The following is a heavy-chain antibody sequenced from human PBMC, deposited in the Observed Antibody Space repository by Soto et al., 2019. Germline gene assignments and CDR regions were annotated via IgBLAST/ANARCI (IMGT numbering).Heavy chain of an antibody. D-gene: IGHD5-18*01. CDR3: ARGGSGYSYA. CDR2: INTDGSTT. V-gene: IGHV3-74*01. CDR1: GFNLSSYW. Sequence: EVQLVESGGGLVQPGGSLRLSCAASGFNLSSYWMHWVRQGPGKGLMWVSRINTDGSTTSYADSVKGRFTISRDNAKNTLYPQMNSLRAEDTAVYYCARGGSGYSYAWGQGTLVTVSS. J-gene: IGHJ5*02.